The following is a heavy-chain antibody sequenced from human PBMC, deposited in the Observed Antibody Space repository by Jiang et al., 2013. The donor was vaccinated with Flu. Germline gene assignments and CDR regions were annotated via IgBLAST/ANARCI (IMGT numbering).Heavy chain of an antibody. CDR2: ITPFNGNT. CDR3: ARDENGSGSYSQSRWFDP. V-gene: IGHV1-18*01. J-gene: IGHJ5*02. D-gene: IGHD3-10*01. Sequence: SGAEVKKPGASVKVSCKTSGYTFKSHGISWVRQAPGQGLEWMGWITPFNGNTKYPQKFQGRVTMTTDTSTSTVYMEIRTLRSDDTAIYYCARDENGSGSYSQSRWFDPWGQGTLVTVSS. CDR1: GYTFKSHG.